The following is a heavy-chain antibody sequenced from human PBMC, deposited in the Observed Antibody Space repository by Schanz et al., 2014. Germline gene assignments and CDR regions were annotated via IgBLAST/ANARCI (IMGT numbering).Heavy chain of an antibody. CDR1: GGSLSGHY. D-gene: IGHD3-3*01. CDR3: AREMGRRFFDYNYGMDV. Sequence: QVQLQQWGAGVLKPSETLSLTCVVSGGSLSGHYWSWIRQSPGKGVEWIGEINPNEGIHHNPSLKIRVAFSVDMSKNQFSLKMNSLTAADTATYYCAREMGRRFFDYNYGMDVWGQGTSVTVS. V-gene: IGHV4-34*01. CDR2: INPNEGI. J-gene: IGHJ6*02.